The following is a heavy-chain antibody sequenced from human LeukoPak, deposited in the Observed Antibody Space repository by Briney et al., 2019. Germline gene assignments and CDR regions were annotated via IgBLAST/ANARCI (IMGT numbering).Heavy chain of an antibody. Sequence: GGSLRLSCAASGFTFSNYGMSWVRQAPGKGLEWVAAISGGGGSTRYADSVKGRFTISRDKSKNTLYLQMSSLRAEDTAVYYCAQGGFYYGPGPFDDWSQGTLVTASS. D-gene: IGHD3-10*01. CDR3: AQGGFYYGPGPFDD. V-gene: IGHV3-23*01. CDR2: ISGGGGST. CDR1: GFTFSNYG. J-gene: IGHJ4*02.